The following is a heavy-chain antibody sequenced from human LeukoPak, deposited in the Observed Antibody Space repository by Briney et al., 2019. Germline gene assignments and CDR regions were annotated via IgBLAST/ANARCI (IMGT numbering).Heavy chain of an antibody. CDR1: GFTVGSNY. D-gene: IGHD1-14*01. V-gene: IGHV3-66*04. CDR3: VKPQPGGGFDY. CDR2: IYSGGST. J-gene: IGHJ4*02. Sequence: GGSLRLSCAASGFTVGSNYMSWVRQAPGKGLEWVSVIYSGGSTHYADSVKGRFTISRDNSKNTLYLQMSSLRAEDTAVYYCVKPQPGGGFDYWGQGTLVTVSS.